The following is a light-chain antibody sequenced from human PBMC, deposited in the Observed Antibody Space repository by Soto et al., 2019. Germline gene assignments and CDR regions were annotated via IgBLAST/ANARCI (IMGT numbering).Light chain of an antibody. CDR2: DVS. CDR3: SSYAGNNNVI. Sequence: QSVLTQPPSASGSPGQSVTISCTGTSSDVGGYDYVSWYQQHPGKAPKLMIYDVSKRPSWVPNRFSGSKSGNTASLTVSGLQAEDEADYYCSSYAGNNNVIFGGGTKLTVL. J-gene: IGLJ2*01. CDR1: SSDVGGYDY. V-gene: IGLV2-8*01.